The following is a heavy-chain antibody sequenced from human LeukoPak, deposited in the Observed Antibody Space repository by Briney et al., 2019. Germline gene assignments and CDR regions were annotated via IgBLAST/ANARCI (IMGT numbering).Heavy chain of an antibody. CDR3: AKDDAWLQYGN. J-gene: IGHJ4*02. D-gene: IGHD5-24*01. Sequence: PGGSLRLPCAASGFTFSSYWMSWVRQAPGKGLEWVANIKQDGSEKYYVDSVKGRFTISRDNSKNTLYLQMNSLRPEDTAVYYCAKDDAWLQYGNWGRGTLVTVSS. CDR1: GFTFSSYW. CDR2: IKQDGSEK. V-gene: IGHV3-7*03.